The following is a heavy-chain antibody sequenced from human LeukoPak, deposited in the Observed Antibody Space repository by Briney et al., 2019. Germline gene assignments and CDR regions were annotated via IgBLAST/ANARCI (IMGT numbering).Heavy chain of an antibody. V-gene: IGHV4-61*02. J-gene: IGHJ5*02. D-gene: IGHD6-25*01. Sequence: PSETLSLTCTVSGGSISSGSYYWSWIRQPAGKGLEWIGRIYTSGSTNYNPSLKSRVTISVDTSKNQFSLKLSSVTAADTAVYYCARGAYPLRAGWFDPWGQGTLVTVSS. CDR3: ARGAYPLRAGWFDP. CDR2: IYTSGST. CDR1: GGSISSGSYY.